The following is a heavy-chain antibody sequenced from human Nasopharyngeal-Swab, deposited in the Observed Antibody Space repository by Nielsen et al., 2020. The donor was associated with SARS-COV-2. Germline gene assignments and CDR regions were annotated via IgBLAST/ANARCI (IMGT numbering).Heavy chain of an antibody. V-gene: IGHV1-46*01. CDR1: GYNFTSYY. CDR2: INPSGDST. Sequence: ASLKVSCRASGYNFTSYYMHWLLQAPGQGVEWLRIINPSGDSTSYAQKFQGRVTMTRDTSTSTVYLELSSLRSEDTAVYYCERDSRTGDNDAFDIWGKATMVTVSS. D-gene: IGHD4-17*01. J-gene: IGHJ3*02. CDR3: ERDSRTGDNDAFDI.